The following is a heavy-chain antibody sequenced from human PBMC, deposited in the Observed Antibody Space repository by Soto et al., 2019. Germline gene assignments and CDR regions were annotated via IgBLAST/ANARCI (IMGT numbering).Heavy chain of an antibody. V-gene: IGHV4-31*03. D-gene: IGHD3-3*01. CDR3: ARLEWLPYNWFDP. CDR1: GGSISSGGYY. J-gene: IGHJ5*02. CDR2: IYYSGST. Sequence: SSETLSLTCTVSGGSISSGGYYWSWIRQHPGKGLEWIGYIYYSGSTYYNPSLKSRVTISVDTSKNQFSLKLSSVTAADTAVYYCARLEWLPYNWFDPWGQGTLVTVSS.